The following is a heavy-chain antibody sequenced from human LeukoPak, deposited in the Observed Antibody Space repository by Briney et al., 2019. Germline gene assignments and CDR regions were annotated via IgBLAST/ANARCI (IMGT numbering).Heavy chain of an antibody. CDR1: GGSISSYY. CDR3: ASGTTVTGNDAFDI. V-gene: IGHV4-4*07. J-gene: IGHJ3*02. Sequence: SETLSLTCTVSGGSISSYYWSWIRQPAGKGLEWIGRIYTSGSTNYNHSLKSPVTMSVDTSKNQFSLKLSSVTAADPAVYYCASGTTVTGNDAFDIWGQGTMVTVSS. CDR2: IYTSGST. D-gene: IGHD4-17*01.